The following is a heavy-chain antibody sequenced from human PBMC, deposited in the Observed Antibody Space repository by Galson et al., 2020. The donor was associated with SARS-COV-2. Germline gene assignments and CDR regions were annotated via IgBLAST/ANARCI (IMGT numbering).Heavy chain of an antibody. D-gene: IGHD3-3*01. V-gene: IGHV1-69*10. J-gene: IGHJ2*01. CDR2: IIPILGIA. CDR1: GGTFSSYA. CDR3: ARAPTYYEFWSGCHNGYCDL. Sequence: SVTVSCKASGGTFSSYAISWVRQAPGQGLEWMGGIIPILGIANYAQKFQGRVTITADKSTSTAYMELSSLRSEGTAVYYCARAPTYYEFWSGCHNGYCDLWGRGTLVAVSS.